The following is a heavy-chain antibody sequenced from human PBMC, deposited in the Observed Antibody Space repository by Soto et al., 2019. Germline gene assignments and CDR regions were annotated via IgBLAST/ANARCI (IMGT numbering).Heavy chain of an antibody. CDR2: ISYDGSNK. Sequence: GGSLRLSCAASGFTFSSYGMHWVRQAPGKGLEWVAVISYDGSNKYYADSVKGRFTISRDNSKNTLYLQMNSLRAEDTAVYYCARGVVGKPFDNWGQGTLVTVSS. J-gene: IGHJ4*02. D-gene: IGHD1-1*01. CDR3: ARGVVGKPFDN. CDR1: GFTFSSYG. V-gene: IGHV3-30*03.